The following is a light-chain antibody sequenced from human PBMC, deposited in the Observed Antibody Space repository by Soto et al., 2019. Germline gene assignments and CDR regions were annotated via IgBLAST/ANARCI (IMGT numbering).Light chain of an antibody. J-gene: IGKJ5*01. CDR2: AAS. CDR1: QSISNH. Sequence: DIQMTQSPSPLSASVEDRVIITCRASQSISNHLNWYQQKPGKAPKLLIFAASSLQSGVPSRFSGSRSGPDFTLTISSLQPEDFAVYYCQQYNDWPPITFGQGTRLEIK. V-gene: IGKV1-39*01. CDR3: QQYNDWPPIT.